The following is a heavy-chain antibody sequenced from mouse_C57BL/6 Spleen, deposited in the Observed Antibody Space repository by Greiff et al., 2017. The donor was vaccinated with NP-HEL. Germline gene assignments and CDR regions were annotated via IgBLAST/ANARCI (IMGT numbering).Heavy chain of an antibody. J-gene: IGHJ3*01. CDR1: GYAFSSYW. D-gene: IGHD2-5*01. CDR2: IYPGDGDT. Sequence: QVQLKQSGAELVKPGASVKMSCKASGYAFSSYWMNWVKQRPGKGLEWIGQIYPGDGDTNYNGKFKGKATLTADKSSSTTYMQRRSLTSAASAVYFSTRMSNWSWFAYWGQGTLVTVSA. V-gene: IGHV1-80*01. CDR3: TRMSNWSWFAY.